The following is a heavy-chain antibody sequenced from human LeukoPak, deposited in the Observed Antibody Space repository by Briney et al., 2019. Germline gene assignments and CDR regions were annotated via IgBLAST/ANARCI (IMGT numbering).Heavy chain of an antibody. J-gene: IGHJ6*02. CDR3: TTDSYCSTTTCYASSNYYYGLDA. D-gene: IGHD2-2*01. CDR2: IYRNSDGGTT. Sequence: GGSLRLSCAASGFTFSNAWMTWVRQAPGKGLEWVGRIYRNSDGGTTDYAAPVKGRLTSSRDDSKNTLYLQMNSLKTEDTAVYYCTTDSYCSTTTCYASSNYYYGLDAWGQGTSVTVSS. V-gene: IGHV3-15*05. CDR1: GFTFSNAW.